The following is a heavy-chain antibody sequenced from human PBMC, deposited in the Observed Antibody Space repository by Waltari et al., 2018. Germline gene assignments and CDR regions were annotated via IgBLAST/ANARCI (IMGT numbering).Heavy chain of an antibody. J-gene: IGHJ4*02. CDR1: GGSFSGYY. D-gene: IGHD3-10*01. V-gene: IGHV4-34*01. Sequence: QVQLQQWGAGLLKPSETLSLTCAVYGGSFSGYYWSWIRKPPGKGLELIGEINHSGSPTYNPSLNIRITISVDMSKNHFSLKRSSVTAAVTAVYYCAGGREVGTSLVDSWGQGTLVTVSS. CDR3: AGGREVGTSLVDS. CDR2: INHSGSP.